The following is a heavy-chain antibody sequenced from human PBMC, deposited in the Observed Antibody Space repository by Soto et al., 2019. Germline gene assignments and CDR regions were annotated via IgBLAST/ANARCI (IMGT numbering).Heavy chain of an antibody. CDR3: ARDNDRPQLGGNYYYILDV. CDR2: IIPIFRTP. V-gene: IGHV1-69*12. Sequence: QVQLEQSGAEVKKPGSSVKLSCKASGGTFRNSAISWVRQAPGQGLEWMGGIIPIFRTPDYAPKFQGRVTIPADESTNTAYMELSGLRSDDTAVYYCARDNDRPQLGGNYYYILDVWGHGTTVTVSS. D-gene: IGHD1-1*01. J-gene: IGHJ6*02. CDR1: GGTFRNSA.